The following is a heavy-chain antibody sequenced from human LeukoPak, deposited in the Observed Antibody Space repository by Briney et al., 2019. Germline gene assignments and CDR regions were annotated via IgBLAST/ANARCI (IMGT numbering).Heavy chain of an antibody. J-gene: IGHJ4*02. CDR1: GFTFSSYW. Sequence: PGGSLRLSCAASGFTFSSYWMHWVRQAPGKGLVWVSRINSDGSDTTYADSVKGRFTISRDNATNTLYLQMNSLRAEDTAVYYCAKNGPGLDYFDYWGQGTLVTVSS. CDR3: AKNGPGLDYFDY. D-gene: IGHD3-10*01. V-gene: IGHV3-74*01. CDR2: INSDGSDT.